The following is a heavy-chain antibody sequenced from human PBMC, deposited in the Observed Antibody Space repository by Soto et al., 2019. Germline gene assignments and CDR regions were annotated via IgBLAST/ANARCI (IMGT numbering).Heavy chain of an antibody. CDR2: ISGSTSGT. Sequence: EVQLLESRGGLVQPGGSLRLACAASGFAFSNYAMSWVRQAPGKGLEWVSSISGSTSGTYYADAVKGRFTISRDNSNNTLYLQMNSLRAEDTAVYYCAKDRGFNDPFDYWGQGALVTVSS. J-gene: IGHJ4*02. CDR1: GFAFSNYA. V-gene: IGHV3-23*01. D-gene: IGHD3-10*01. CDR3: AKDRGFNDPFDY.